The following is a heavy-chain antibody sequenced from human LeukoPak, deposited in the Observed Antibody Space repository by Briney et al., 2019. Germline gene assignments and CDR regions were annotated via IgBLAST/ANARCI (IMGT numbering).Heavy chain of an antibody. CDR3: ARRPDYYGSGTTDY. D-gene: IGHD3-10*01. Sequence: ASVKVSCKTSGFIFTSSAVQWLRQARGQRLEWIGWIVVGSGNTNYAQKFQERLTITRDMSTSSVYMELSSLRSEDTAVYYCARRPDYYGSGTTDYWGQGTLVTVSS. J-gene: IGHJ4*02. V-gene: IGHV1-58*01. CDR1: GFIFTSSA. CDR2: IVVGSGNT.